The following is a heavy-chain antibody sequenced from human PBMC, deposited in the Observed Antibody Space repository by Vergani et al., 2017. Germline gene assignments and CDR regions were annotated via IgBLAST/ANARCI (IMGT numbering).Heavy chain of an antibody. J-gene: IGHJ5*02. Sequence: QVQLQESGPGLVKPSETLSLTCTVSGGSISSYYWSWIRQPAGKGLEWIGRIYTSGSTNHNPTLKSRVTMSVDTSKNQFSLKLSSVTAADTAVYYCARDGHYYYDSQRYRFDHWGQGTLVTVSS. CDR3: ARDGHYYYDSQRYRFDH. V-gene: IGHV4-4*07. CDR2: IYTSGST. D-gene: IGHD3-22*01. CDR1: GGSISSYY.